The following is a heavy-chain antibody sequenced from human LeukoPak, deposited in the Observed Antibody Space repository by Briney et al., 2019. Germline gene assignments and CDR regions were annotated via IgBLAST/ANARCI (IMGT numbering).Heavy chain of an antibody. CDR1: GGTFSSYA. CDR2: IIPIFGTA. CDR3: ARDPVGYYDSSSPDY. V-gene: IGHV1-69*13. D-gene: IGHD3-22*01. Sequence: SVKVSCRASGGTFSSYAISWVRQAPGQGLEWMGGIIPIFGTANYAQKFQGRVTITADESTSTAYMELSSLRSEDTAVYYYARDPVGYYDSSSPDYWGQGTLVTVSS. J-gene: IGHJ4*02.